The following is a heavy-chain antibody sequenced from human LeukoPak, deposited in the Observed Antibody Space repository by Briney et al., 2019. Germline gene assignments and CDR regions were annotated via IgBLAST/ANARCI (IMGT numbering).Heavy chain of an antibody. J-gene: IGHJ4*02. CDR3: ARHGLGSGLRYFDWSRTPFDY. Sequence: SETLSLTCTVSGGSISSSSYYWGWIRQPPGKGLEWIGSIYYSGSTYYNPSLKSRVTISVDTSKNQFSLKLSSVTAADTAVYYCARHGLGSGLRYFDWSRTPFDYWGQGTLVTVSS. V-gene: IGHV4-39*01. CDR1: GGSISSSSYY. D-gene: IGHD3-9*01. CDR2: IYYSGST.